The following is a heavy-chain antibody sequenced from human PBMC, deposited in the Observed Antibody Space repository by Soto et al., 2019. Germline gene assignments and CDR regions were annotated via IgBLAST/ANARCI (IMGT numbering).Heavy chain of an antibody. CDR2: TYHSGST. Sequence: QLQLQESGAGLVKPSQTLSLTCAVSGGSISSGGSSWSWIRQPPGKCLEWSGYTYHSGSTYYNPSLKSRVTISVDRSKNQFALKLSSVTAADTAVYYCARGDTIFGSIGFDPWGQGTLVTVSS. CDR3: ARGDTIFGSIGFDP. CDR1: GGSISSGGSS. V-gene: IGHV4-30-2*01. J-gene: IGHJ5*02. D-gene: IGHD3-3*01.